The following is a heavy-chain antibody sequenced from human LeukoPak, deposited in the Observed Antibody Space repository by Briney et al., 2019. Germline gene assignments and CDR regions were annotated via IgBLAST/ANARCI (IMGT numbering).Heavy chain of an antibody. Sequence: GGSLRLSCAASGFTFSSYGMHWVRQAPGKGLEWVAFIRDDGSNKYYADSVKGRFTISRDNAKNSLYLQMNSLRAEDTAVYYCARDSDIVVVPAATEPFDIWGQGTMVTVSS. J-gene: IGHJ3*02. V-gene: IGHV3-30*02. CDR2: IRDDGSNK. CDR3: ARDSDIVVVPAATEPFDI. D-gene: IGHD2-2*01. CDR1: GFTFSSYG.